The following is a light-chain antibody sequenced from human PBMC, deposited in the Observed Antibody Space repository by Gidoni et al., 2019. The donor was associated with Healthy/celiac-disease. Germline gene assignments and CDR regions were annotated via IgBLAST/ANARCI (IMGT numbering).Light chain of an antibody. Sequence: FMLTQPHSVSESPGKTVTISCTRSSGSIASNYVQWYQQRPGSSPTTVIYEDNQRPSGVPDRFSGSIDSSSNSASLTISGLKTEDEADYYCQSYDSISWVFGGGTKLTVL. J-gene: IGLJ3*02. CDR2: EDN. CDR3: QSYDSISWV. V-gene: IGLV6-57*01. CDR1: SGSIASNY.